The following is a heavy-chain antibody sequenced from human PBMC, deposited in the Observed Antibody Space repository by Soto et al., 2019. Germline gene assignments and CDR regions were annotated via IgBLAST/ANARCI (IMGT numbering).Heavy chain of an antibody. D-gene: IGHD1-26*01. J-gene: IGHJ4*02. CDR3: ARARVGASSFDY. CDR2: IYYSGST. V-gene: IGHV4-59*08. CDR1: GGSISSYY. Sequence: QVQLQESGPGLVKPSETLSLTCTVSGGSISSYYWSWIRQPPGKGLEWIGYIYYSGSTNYNPSLKSRVTISVDTSKNQFSLKLRSMTAADTAVYYCARARVGASSFDYWGQGTLVTVSS.